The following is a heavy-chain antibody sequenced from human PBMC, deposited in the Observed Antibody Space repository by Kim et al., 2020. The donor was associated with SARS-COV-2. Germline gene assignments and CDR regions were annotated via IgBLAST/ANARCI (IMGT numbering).Heavy chain of an antibody. CDR2: ISGSGGST. J-gene: IGHJ4*02. Sequence: GGSLRLSCAASGFTFSSYAMSWVRQAPGKGLEWVSAISGSGGSTYYADSVKGRFTISRDNSKNTLYLQMNSLRAEDTAVYYCAKALGLGVVAATTLGYWGQGTLVTVSS. CDR1: GFTFSSYA. CDR3: AKALGLGVVAATTLGY. D-gene: IGHD2-15*01. V-gene: IGHV3-23*01.